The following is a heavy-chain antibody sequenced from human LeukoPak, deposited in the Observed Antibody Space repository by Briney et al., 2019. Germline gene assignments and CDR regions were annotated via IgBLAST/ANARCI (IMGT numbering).Heavy chain of an antibody. V-gene: IGHV4-31*03. CDR3: ARVAIVATIPSRGAIDY. D-gene: IGHD5-12*01. CDR2: IYYSGST. J-gene: IGHJ4*02. Sequence: NTSQTLSLTCTVSGGSISSGGYYWSWIRQHPGKGLEWIGYIYYSGSTYYNPSLKSRVTISVDTSKNQFSLKLSSVTAADTAAYYCARVAIVATIPSRGAIDYWGQGTLVTVSS. CDR1: GGSISSGGYY.